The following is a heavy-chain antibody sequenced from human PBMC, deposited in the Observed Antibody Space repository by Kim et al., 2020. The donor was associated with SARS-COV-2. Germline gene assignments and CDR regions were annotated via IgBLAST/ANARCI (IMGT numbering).Heavy chain of an antibody. V-gene: IGHV4-59*13. CDR3: ARVPGAGYYDSSGYYNGYFGR. D-gene: IGHD3-22*01. J-gene: IGHJ2*01. Sequence: SETLSLTCTVSGGSISSYDWSWIRQPPGKGLEWIGYIYYSGSTNYNPSLKSRVTISVDTSKNQFSLKLSSVTAADTAVDYCARVPGAGYYDSSGYYNGYFGRWGRGTLGTVSS. CDR2: IYYSGST. CDR1: GGSISSYD.